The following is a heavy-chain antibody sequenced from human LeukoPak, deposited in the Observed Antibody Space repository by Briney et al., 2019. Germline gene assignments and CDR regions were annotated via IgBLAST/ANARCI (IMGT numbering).Heavy chain of an antibody. J-gene: IGHJ4*02. CDR3: AKDATPFNSIWDYFDS. D-gene: IGHD4-23*01. CDR1: GFTFSSYA. CDR2: IGGGDDI. Sequence: PRGSLRLSCAASGFTFSSYAMNSGRQAPGKGLELVAGIGGGDDIYYADSVKGRSTGSRDDSKNTLYLQMSSLRIEDTAKYYCAKDATPFNSIWDYFDSWGQGTLVTVS. V-gene: IGHV3-23*01.